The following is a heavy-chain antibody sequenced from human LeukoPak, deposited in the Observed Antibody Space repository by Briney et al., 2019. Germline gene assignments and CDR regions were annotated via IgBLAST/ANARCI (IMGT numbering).Heavy chain of an antibody. Sequence: GGSLRLSCAASGFTFSSYGMHWVRQAPGKGLEWVAVISYDGSNKYYADSVKGRSTISRDNSKNTLYLQMNSLRAEDTAVYYCAKIYSGDAFDIWGQGTMVTVSS. CDR3: AKIYSGDAFDI. CDR1: GFTFSSYG. CDR2: ISYDGSNK. V-gene: IGHV3-30*18. J-gene: IGHJ3*02. D-gene: IGHD3-10*01.